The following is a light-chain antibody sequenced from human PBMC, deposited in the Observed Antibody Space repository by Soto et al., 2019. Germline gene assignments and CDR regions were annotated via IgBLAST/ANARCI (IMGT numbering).Light chain of an antibody. CDR2: DAS. CDR1: QNVGGY. CDR3: QQRSTWPLT. V-gene: IGKV3-11*01. J-gene: IGKJ4*01. Sequence: EIVLTQSPATLSLSPGERATLSCRASQNVGGYLAWYHQKPDQAPRLLIYDASNRATGIPARFSGSGSGTDFSLTISSLEPEDFAVYYCQQRSTWPLTFGGGTKVEIK.